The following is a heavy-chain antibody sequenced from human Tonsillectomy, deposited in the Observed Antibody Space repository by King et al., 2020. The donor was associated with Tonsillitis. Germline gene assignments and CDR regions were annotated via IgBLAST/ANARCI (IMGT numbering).Heavy chain of an antibody. CDR3: ARLTIMMRFGGAQPFDY. D-gene: IGHD3-16*01. CDR2: IYWSDDK. Sequence: TLKESGPTLVKPTQTLTLTCTFSGFSLSTSGVGVGWIRQPPGKALEWLALIYWSDDKRYSPSLKTRLTITKHTSKNPVVLTMTNMDPVDTATYYCARLTIMMRFGGAQPFDYWGQGTPVTVSS. CDR1: GFSLSTSGVG. V-gene: IGHV2-5*01. J-gene: IGHJ4*02.